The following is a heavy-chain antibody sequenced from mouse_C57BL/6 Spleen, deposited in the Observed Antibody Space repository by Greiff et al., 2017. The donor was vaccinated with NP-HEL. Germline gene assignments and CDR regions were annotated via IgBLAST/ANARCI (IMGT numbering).Heavy chain of an antibody. CDR1: GYTFTDYY. V-gene: IGHV1-19*01. J-gene: IGHJ2*01. CDR3: AITTVVEFPYYFDY. D-gene: IGHD1-1*01. Sequence: EVKLQQSGPVLVKPGASVKMSCKASGYTFTDYYMNWVKQSHGKSLEWIGVINPYNGGTSYNQKFKGKATLTVDKSSSTAYMELNSLTSEDSAVYYCAITTVVEFPYYFDYWGQGTTLTVSS. CDR2: INPYNGGT.